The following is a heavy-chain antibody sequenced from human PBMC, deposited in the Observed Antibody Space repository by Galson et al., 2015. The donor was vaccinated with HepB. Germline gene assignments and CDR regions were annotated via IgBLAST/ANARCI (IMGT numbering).Heavy chain of an antibody. V-gene: IGHV1-69*01. CDR1: VGTFSGYA. J-gene: IGHJ4*02. Sequence: SQASVGTFSGYAISSVRRAPGHGLEWMGGIIPIFGTANYAKKFQGRVTITADESTNTAYMQLSSLRSEDTAVYYCAKDLCSSTRCHYFDYWGQGTLVTVSS. CDR3: AKDLCSSTRCHYFDY. CDR2: IIPIFGTA. D-gene: IGHD2-2*01.